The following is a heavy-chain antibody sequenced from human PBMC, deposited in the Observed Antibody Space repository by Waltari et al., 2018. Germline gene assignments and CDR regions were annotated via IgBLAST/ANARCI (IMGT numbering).Heavy chain of an antibody. Sequence: QVQLVQSGAEVKMPGASVKVSCKASGYTFSHKHVHWVRQAPGQGLQWMGRIIASGGGTGNAQEVQGRVTMTRDTSISTVYMELSSVRSDDTAVYYCVRENWYYDYWGQGTQVTVSS. CDR2: IIASGGGT. CDR3: VRENWYYDY. J-gene: IGHJ4*02. D-gene: IGHD1-1*01. CDR1: GYTFSHKH. V-gene: IGHV1-2*06.